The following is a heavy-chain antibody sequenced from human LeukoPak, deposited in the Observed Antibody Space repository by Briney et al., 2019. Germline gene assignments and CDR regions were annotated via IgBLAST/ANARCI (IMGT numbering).Heavy chain of an antibody. CDR1: GFTFDDCA. D-gene: IGHD5-24*01. CDR3: TKDAATSDGHGAWFDP. V-gene: IGHV3-43*02. CDR2: ISGDSSST. J-gene: IGHJ5*02. Sequence: GGSVRLSCAASGFTFDDCAMLWLPQAPGKGLVGFFLISGDSSSTYYTDSVKGRFTISRDNSKNSLYLQMNSLKAEDTALYFCTKDAATSDGHGAWFDPCGQGTLVTVSS.